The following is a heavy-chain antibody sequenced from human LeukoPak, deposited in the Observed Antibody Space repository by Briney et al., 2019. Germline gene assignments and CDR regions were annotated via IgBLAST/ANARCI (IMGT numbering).Heavy chain of an antibody. D-gene: IGHD3-10*01. CDR1: GFTFSSYE. V-gene: IGHV3-48*03. CDR3: ARDPYYYGSGSPDY. Sequence: GGSLRLSCAASGFTFSSYEMNWVRQAPGKGLEWVSYISSSGSTIYYADSVKGRFTISRDNAKNSLYLQMNSLRAEDTAVYYCARDPYYYGSGSPDYWGQGTLVTVSS. CDR2: ISSSGSTI. J-gene: IGHJ4*02.